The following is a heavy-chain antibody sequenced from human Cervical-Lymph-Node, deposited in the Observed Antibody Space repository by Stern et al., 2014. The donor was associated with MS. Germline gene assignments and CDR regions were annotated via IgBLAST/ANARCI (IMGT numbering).Heavy chain of an antibody. D-gene: IGHD2-21*01. CDR2: IWDDGNSK. CDR3: AREGDGGVASYFGMDV. Sequence: VQLVESGGGVVQPGTSLRVSCVASGFTFSRYGMHWVRQAPGKGLEWVAVIWDDGNSKYYADSVRGRFTTARDNSKNTVYLQMNRLSAVDTAVYYCAREGDGGVASYFGMDVWGQGTTVTVSS. J-gene: IGHJ6*02. V-gene: IGHV3-33*01. CDR1: GFTFSRYG.